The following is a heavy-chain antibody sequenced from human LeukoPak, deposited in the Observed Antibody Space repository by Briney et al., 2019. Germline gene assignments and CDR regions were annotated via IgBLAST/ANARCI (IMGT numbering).Heavy chain of an antibody. D-gene: IGHD2-15*01. CDR3: ARLVGSGLPDYFDY. Sequence: GESLKISCKGSGYRFTSFWIGWVRQMPGKGLEWMGIIYPGDSDTRYSPSFQGQVTISADKSISTACLQWSSLKASDTAIYYCARLVGSGLPDYFDYWGQGTLVTVSS. CDR1: GYRFTSFW. CDR2: IYPGDSDT. V-gene: IGHV5-51*01. J-gene: IGHJ4*02.